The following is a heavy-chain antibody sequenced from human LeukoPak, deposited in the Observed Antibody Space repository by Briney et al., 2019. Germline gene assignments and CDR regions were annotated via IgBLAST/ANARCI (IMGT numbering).Heavy chain of an antibody. CDR2: IYGGGST. V-gene: IGHV3-53*01. J-gene: IGHJ4*02. CDR3: ASWPSGWYGEDS. Sequence: GGSLRLSCAASGVTVSNNFMSWVRQAPGKGLEWVSVIYGGGSTYYADSVKGRFTISRDTSKNTLYLQMNSLRAEDTAVYYCASWPSGWYGEDSWGQGTLVTVSS. CDR1: GVTVSNNF. D-gene: IGHD6-19*01.